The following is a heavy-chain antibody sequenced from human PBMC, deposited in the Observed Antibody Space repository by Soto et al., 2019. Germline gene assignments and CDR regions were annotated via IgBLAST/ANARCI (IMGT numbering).Heavy chain of an antibody. Sequence: AVKVSCKASGCTFSSYTISWVRQAPGQGLEWMGRIIAILGIANYAQKFQGRVTITADTSTSTAYMELRSLRSDDTAVYYCARGTSSGCYRDYFAYWGQGTLVTVSS. J-gene: IGHJ4*02. CDR1: GCTFSSYT. CDR3: ARGTSSGCYRDYFAY. V-gene: IGHV1-69*02. D-gene: IGHD6-19*01. CDR2: IIAILGIA.